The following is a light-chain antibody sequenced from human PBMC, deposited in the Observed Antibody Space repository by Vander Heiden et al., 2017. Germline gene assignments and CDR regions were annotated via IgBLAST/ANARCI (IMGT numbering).Light chain of an antibody. J-gene: IGKJ1*01. Sequence: IVLTQSPGTLSLSPGESATLSCRASQSVNSFSVAWYQQRPGQSPRLLIYAGSHRATGIPDRISGRGSETDFSLMISRLEPEDLAVYYCQHYDSGTWTFGQGTKVEIK. CDR2: AGS. CDR3: QHYDSGTWT. CDR1: QSVNSFS. V-gene: IGKV3-20*01.